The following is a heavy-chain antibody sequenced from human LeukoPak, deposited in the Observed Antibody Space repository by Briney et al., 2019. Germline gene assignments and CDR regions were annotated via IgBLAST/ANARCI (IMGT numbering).Heavy chain of an antibody. CDR2: IYDSGNT. J-gene: IGHJ3*02. D-gene: IGHD2-2*01. CDR3: ASYPVSMDAFDI. CDR1: GGSFSSSTYY. V-gene: IGHV4-39*07. Sequence: SETLSLTCTVSGGSFSSSTYYWAWLRQPPGKGFEWIGNIYDSGNTYYNPSLKSRVTISLDKSKNQFSLEQPSVTAADTAMYFCASYPVSMDAFDIWGQGTMVTVSS.